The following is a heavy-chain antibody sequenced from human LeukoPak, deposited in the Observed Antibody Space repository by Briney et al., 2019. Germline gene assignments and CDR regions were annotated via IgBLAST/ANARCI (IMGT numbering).Heavy chain of an antibody. V-gene: IGHV4-61*01. Sequence: PSETLSLACSVSGGSVSSGISYWSWIRQPPGKGLEWIGYISYSGSTNFNPSLKGRVTISVDTSKNQFSLKLSSVTAADTAVYYCARYCSTTTCYSPWFDPWGQGTLVTVSS. D-gene: IGHD2-2*01. CDR2: ISYSGST. CDR3: ARYCSTTTCYSPWFDP. J-gene: IGHJ5*02. CDR1: GGSVSSGISY.